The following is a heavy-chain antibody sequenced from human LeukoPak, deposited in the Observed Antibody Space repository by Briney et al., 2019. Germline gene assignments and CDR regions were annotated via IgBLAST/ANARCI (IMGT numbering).Heavy chain of an antibody. J-gene: IGHJ4*02. V-gene: IGHV3-48*01. D-gene: IGHD3-22*01. Sequence: GGSLRLSCAASGFTFTSYAMNWVRQAPGKGLEWLSYINTDSATIHYADSVRGRFTISRDNAKNSLYLQMNSLRAEDTAVYYCAREGVYYDSSGYYRPFGYWGQGTLVTVSS. CDR1: GFTFTSYA. CDR3: AREGVYYDSSGYYRPFGY. CDR2: INTDSATI.